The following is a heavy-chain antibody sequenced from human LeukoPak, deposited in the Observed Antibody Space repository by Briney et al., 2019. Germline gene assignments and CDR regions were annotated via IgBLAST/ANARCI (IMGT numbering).Heavy chain of an antibody. CDR1: GYTFTSYD. D-gene: IGHD3-3*01. J-gene: IGHJ5*02. CDR3: ARGQFTIFGVVHTNNWFDP. CDR2: MNPNSGNT. V-gene: IGHV1-8*01. Sequence: ASVKVSCKASGYTFTSYDINWVRQATGQGLEWVGWMNPNSGNTGYAQKFQGRVTMTRNTSISTAYMELSSLRSEDTAVYYCARGQFTIFGVVHTNNWFDPWGQGTLVTVSS.